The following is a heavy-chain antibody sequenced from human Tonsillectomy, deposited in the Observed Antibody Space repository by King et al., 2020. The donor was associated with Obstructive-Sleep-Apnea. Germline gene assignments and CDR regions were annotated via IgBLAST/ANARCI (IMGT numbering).Heavy chain of an antibody. J-gene: IGHJ4*02. D-gene: IGHD3-16*01. CDR1: GYTFTTYY. CDR2: INPSGSST. Sequence: VQLVESGAEVKKPGASVKVSCKASGYTFTTYYMHWVRQAPGQGLEWMGLINPSGSSTSYAQKFQGRVTMTRDTSTSTVYMELSSLRSEETAVYYCAGARGGSYYDYWGQGTLVTVSS. CDR3: AGARGGSYYDY. V-gene: IGHV1-46*01.